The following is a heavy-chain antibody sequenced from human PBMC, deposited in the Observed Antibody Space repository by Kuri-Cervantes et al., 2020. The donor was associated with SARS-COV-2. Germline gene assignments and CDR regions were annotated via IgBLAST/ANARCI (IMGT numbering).Heavy chain of an antibody. V-gene: IGHV1-69*05. D-gene: IGHD2-15*01. CDR1: GGTFSSYS. J-gene: IGHJ4*02. Sequence: SVKVSCKASGGTFSSYSISRVRQAPGQGLEWMGGIIPIFGTANYAQKFQGRVTITTDESTSTAYMELRSLRSDDTAVYYCARGDFTAGFYWGQGTQVTVSS. CDR2: IIPIFGTA. CDR3: ARGDFTAGFY.